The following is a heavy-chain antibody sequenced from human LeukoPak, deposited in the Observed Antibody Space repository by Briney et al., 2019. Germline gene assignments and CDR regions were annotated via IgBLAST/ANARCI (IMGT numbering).Heavy chain of an antibody. D-gene: IGHD5-12*01. CDR1: GDSISSHY. Sequence: SETLSPTCTVSGDSISSHYWSWIRQPAGKGLEWIGRLYSSESTNFNPSLKSRGTISVDKSKNQFSLKLSPVTAADTAVYYCARDGRDNSGYETGAFDIWGQGTMVIVSS. J-gene: IGHJ3*02. CDR2: LYSSEST. V-gene: IGHV4-4*07. CDR3: ARDGRDNSGYETGAFDI.